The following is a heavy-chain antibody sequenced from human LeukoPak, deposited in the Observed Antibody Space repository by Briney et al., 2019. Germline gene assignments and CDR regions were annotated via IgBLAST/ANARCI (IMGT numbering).Heavy chain of an antibody. CDR3: ARDSVPLTITMVRGVISYYYYGMDV. D-gene: IGHD3-10*01. CDR2: ISSSSSYI. J-gene: IGHJ6*02. CDR1: GFTFSTYA. V-gene: IGHV3-21*01. Sequence: GGSLRLSCAASGFTFSTYAMNWVRQAPGKGLEWVSSISSSSSYIYYADSVKGRFTISRDNAKNSLYLQMNSLRAEDTAVYYCARDSVPLTITMVRGVISYYYYGMDVWGQGTTVTVSS.